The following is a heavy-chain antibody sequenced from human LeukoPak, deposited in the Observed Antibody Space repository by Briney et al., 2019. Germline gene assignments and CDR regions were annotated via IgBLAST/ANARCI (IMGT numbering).Heavy chain of an antibody. J-gene: IGHJ4*02. Sequence: SQTLSLTCTVSGVSLSSGSYYWSWIRQPAGTRLEWIGRIYTSGSTNYNPSLKSRVTISVDTSKNQFSLKATSVTAADTAAYYCARDDTAMVNYWGQGTLVTVSS. CDR2: IYTSGST. CDR3: ARDDTAMVNY. CDR1: GVSLSSGSYY. D-gene: IGHD5-18*01. V-gene: IGHV4-61*02.